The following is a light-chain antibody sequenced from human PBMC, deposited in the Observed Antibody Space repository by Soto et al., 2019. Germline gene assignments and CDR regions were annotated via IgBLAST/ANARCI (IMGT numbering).Light chain of an antibody. CDR2: GAS. V-gene: IGKV3-20*01. Sequence: EIVLTQSPGTLSLSPGERATLSCRASQSVSSSYLAWYQQKPGQAPRLLIYGASSRTTAIPDRFSGSGSGTDFTLTISRLEAEYSAVFYRQQYGTSPYTFGQGTKLEIK. CDR3: QQYGTSPYT. J-gene: IGKJ2*01. CDR1: QSVSSSY.